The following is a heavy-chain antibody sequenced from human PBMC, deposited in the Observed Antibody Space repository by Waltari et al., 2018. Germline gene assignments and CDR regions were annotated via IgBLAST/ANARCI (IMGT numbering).Heavy chain of an antibody. Sequence: EVQLVESGGGLVQPGGSLGLSWAASGFTFGSHSMNWVRQAPGKGLEWVSYISSSSSTIYYADSVKGRFTISRDNAKNSLYLQMNSLRAEDTAVYYCARGELWGDYWGQGTLVTVSS. CDR3: ARGELWGDY. J-gene: IGHJ4*02. CDR1: GFTFGSHS. CDR2: ISSSSSTI. D-gene: IGHD1-26*01. V-gene: IGHV3-48*01.